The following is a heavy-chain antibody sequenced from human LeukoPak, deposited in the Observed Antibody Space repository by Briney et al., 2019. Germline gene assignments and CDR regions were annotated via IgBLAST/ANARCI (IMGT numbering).Heavy chain of an antibody. CDR2: INHSGST. CDR3: ATGSLRITMVRGVMEAWYYFDY. V-gene: IGHV4-34*01. CDR1: GGSFSGYY. Sequence: SSETLSLTSAVYGGSFSGYYWSWIRQPPGKGLEWIGEINHSGSTNYNPSLKSRVTMSVDTSKNQFSLKLSSVTAADTAVYYCATGSLRITMVRGVMEAWYYFDYWGQGTLVTVSS. J-gene: IGHJ4*02. D-gene: IGHD3-10*01.